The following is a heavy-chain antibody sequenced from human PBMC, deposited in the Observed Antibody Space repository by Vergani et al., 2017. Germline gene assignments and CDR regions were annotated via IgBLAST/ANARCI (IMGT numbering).Heavy chain of an antibody. V-gene: IGHV4-39*01. D-gene: IGHD6-19*01. CDR1: GASIRSSNYY. Sequence: QLQLQESGPGLVKPSATLSLTCSVSGASIRSSNYYWGWIRQPPGKGLEWIASIYYSGSTYYNPSLTGRVTISVDTSKNQFSLKLSSVTAADTAVYFCARHSTVEWLVKLGWIDPWGQGILVTVSS. CDR2: IYYSGST. J-gene: IGHJ5*02. CDR3: ARHSTVEWLVKLGWIDP.